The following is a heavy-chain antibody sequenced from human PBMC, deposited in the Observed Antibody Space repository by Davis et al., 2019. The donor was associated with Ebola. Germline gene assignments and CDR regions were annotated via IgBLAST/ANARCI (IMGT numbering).Heavy chain of an antibody. CDR2: ISAYNGNT. D-gene: IGHD6-13*01. J-gene: IGHJ6*02. CDR1: GYTFTSYG. V-gene: IGHV1-18*01. CDR3: ARVGLPKQHPTGMDV. Sequence: AASVKVSCKASGYTFTSYGISWVRQAPGQGLEWMGWISAYNGNTNYAQKFQGRVTITADKSTSTAYMELSSLRSEDTAVYYCARVGLPKQHPTGMDVWGQGTTVTVSS.